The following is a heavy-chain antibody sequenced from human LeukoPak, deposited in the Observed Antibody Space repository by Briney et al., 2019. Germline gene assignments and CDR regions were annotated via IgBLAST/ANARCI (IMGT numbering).Heavy chain of an antibody. CDR1: NYTSTSYG. J-gene: IGHJ4*02. CDR2: INAYNGDT. Sequence: GASVKVSCKASNYTSTSYGISWVRQAPGQGLEWMAWINAYNGDTNYAQKFQGRVTLTTDTSTSTAYMELRSLRSDDTAVYYCARWVVAAAGSRREYYLDYWGQGTLVTVSS. D-gene: IGHD6-13*01. CDR3: ARWVVAAAGSRREYYLDY. V-gene: IGHV1-18*01.